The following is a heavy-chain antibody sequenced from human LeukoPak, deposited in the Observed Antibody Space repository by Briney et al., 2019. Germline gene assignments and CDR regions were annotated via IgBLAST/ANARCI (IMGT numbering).Heavy chain of an antibody. CDR2: INPSGGRT. J-gene: IGHJ6*03. Sequence: ASVKVSCKASGYTFTSYYMHWVRQAPGQGNEWMGIINPSGGRTSYEQKFQGRVRITRETSRRTVYMEMRRLRDEDTDVYDCERHRVGDYYYYYMDVWGKGTTVTVSS. V-gene: IGHV1-46*01. CDR1: GYTFTSYY. CDR3: ERHRVGDYYYYYMDV.